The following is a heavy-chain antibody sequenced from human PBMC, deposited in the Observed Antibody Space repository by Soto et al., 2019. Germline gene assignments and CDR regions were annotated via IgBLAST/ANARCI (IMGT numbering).Heavy chain of an antibody. CDR3: AREALLRLYYYYGMDV. Sequence: ASVKVSCKASGYSLSFYGINWVRQAPGQGLEWMGWINPSDGNRNFAQKFEDRVTMTTDTSTSTAYMELRSLRSDDTAVYYCAREALLRLYYYYGMDVWGQGTTVTVSS. D-gene: IGHD1-26*01. J-gene: IGHJ6*02. V-gene: IGHV1-18*01. CDR1: GYSLSFYG. CDR2: INPSDGNR.